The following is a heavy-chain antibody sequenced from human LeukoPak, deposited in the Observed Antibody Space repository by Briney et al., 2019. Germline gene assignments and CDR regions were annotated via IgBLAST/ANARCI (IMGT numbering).Heavy chain of an antibody. J-gene: IGHJ4*02. D-gene: IGHD3-10*01. CDR3: ANMVRGVIGGFDY. Sequence: PSETLSLTCTVSGGSISSGDYYWSWIRQPPGKGLEWIGYIYYSGSTNYNPSLKSRVTISVDTSKNQFSLKLSSVTAADTAVYYCANMVRGVIGGFDYWGQGTLVTVSS. CDR2: IYYSGST. CDR1: GGSISSGDYY. V-gene: IGHV4-61*08.